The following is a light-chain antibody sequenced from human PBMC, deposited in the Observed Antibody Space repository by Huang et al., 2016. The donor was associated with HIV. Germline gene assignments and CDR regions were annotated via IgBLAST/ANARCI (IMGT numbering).Light chain of an antibody. CDR3: QQYGSSPAT. CDR2: GAS. CDR1: QSVNSGY. Sequence: EIVLTQSPGTLSLSPGERTTLSCRANQSVNSGYLAWYQQKPGQAPRLLIFGASTRATGIPGRFSGSGSGTDFTLTISRLQPEDFAVYYCQQYGSSPATFGQGTKVEVK. J-gene: IGKJ1*01. V-gene: IGKV3-20*01.